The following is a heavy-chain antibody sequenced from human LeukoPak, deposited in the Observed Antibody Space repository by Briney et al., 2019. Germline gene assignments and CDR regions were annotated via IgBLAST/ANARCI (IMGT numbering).Heavy chain of an antibody. CDR2: IYSSGST. V-gene: IGHV4-4*07. D-gene: IGHD3-22*01. CDR1: GGPMSSYF. CDR3: ARAHSSGYNDY. Sequence: SETLPLTCSVCGGPMSSYFWICIRQPAGKGVEWIGRIYSSGSTNYNPALKSRITMSVDTSKNQFSLKLSSVTAADTAVYYCARAHSSGYNDYWGQGTLVTVSS. J-gene: IGHJ4*02.